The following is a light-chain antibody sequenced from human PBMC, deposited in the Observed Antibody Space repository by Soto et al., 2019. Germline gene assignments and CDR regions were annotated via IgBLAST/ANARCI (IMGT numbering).Light chain of an antibody. Sequence: DIQMTQSPSTLSASVGVRVTITCRASQSISTWLAWYQQKPGKAPKLLIYKASSLGSGVPSRFSGSGSGTEFTLTISSLQPDDFAAYYCHQYNSYSLLTFGGGTKVEIK. V-gene: IGKV1-5*03. CDR3: HQYNSYSLLT. J-gene: IGKJ4*01. CDR1: QSISTW. CDR2: KAS.